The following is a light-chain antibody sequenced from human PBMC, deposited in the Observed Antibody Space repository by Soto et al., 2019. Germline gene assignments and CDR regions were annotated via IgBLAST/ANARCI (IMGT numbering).Light chain of an antibody. CDR3: LQYNNLYT. V-gene: IGKV1-5*03. J-gene: IGKJ2*01. CDR1: QSLSGW. CDR2: KTF. Sequence: DIQMTQSPSTLSASVGDRVTITCRASQSLSGWLAWYQQKPGKAPKLLIYKTFTLESGVPSRFSGSGSGTQFTLTITSLQPDDFATYYCLQYNNLYTFGQGTKVDIK.